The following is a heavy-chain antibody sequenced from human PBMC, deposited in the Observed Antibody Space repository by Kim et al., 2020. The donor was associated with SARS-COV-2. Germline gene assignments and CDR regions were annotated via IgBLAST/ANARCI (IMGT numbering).Heavy chain of an antibody. CDR2: IFHTGTT. Sequence: SETLSLTCSVSGVSITTFYWSWIRQPPGKGLEWIGHIFHTGTTNYNPSLNSRLTISLDTSKNQFSLRLSSVTAADTAVYYCSRMEGRIYDVLTGYFYYGMAACGRGTTVTVSS. V-gene: IGHV4-59*12. CDR1: GVSITTFY. J-gene: IGHJ6*02. D-gene: IGHD3-9*01. CDR3: SRMEGRIYDVLTGYFYYGMAA.